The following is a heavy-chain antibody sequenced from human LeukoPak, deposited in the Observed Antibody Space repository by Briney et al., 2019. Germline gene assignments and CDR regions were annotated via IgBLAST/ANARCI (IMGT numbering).Heavy chain of an antibody. J-gene: IGHJ3*01. Sequence: ASVKVSCEASGDTFTDHTIHWVRQAPGQGLEWMGWINPNIGTTNYAKRFQGRLTVTRDTSINTAFMELSSLNPDDTAVFYCARRYDSRGPVTFDFWGQGTLVTVSS. D-gene: IGHD3-22*01. CDR1: GDTFTDHT. CDR3: ARRYDSRGPVTFDF. CDR2: INPNIGTT. V-gene: IGHV1-2*02.